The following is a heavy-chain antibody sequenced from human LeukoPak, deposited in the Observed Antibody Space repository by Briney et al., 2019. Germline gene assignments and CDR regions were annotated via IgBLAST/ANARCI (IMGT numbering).Heavy chain of an antibody. J-gene: IGHJ4*02. CDR1: GDTLSELS. Sequence: GASLKVSCKVSGDTLSELSMHWVRQAPGKGLESMGGFDPEDGETIYAQKFQGRFTMTEDTSTDTAYMELRSLRSDDTAVYYCAAGGVYSLLDHWGQGTQVTVSS. CDR2: FDPEDGET. D-gene: IGHD5/OR15-5a*01. CDR3: AAGGVYSLLDH. V-gene: IGHV1-24*01.